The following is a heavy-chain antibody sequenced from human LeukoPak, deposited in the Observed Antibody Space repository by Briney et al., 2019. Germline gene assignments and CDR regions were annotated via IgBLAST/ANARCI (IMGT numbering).Heavy chain of an antibody. CDR3: ARLKSLGYCISTSCYSAFDI. CDR2: IDWNGGIA. D-gene: IGHD2-2*02. CDR1: GFMFDRYG. Sequence: PGGSLRLSCAASGFMFDRYGMSWVRQAPGKGLEWVSGIDWNGGIADYTDSVKGRFTISRDNAKNSLYLQMNSLRAEDTAFYYCARLKSLGYCISTSCYSAFDIWGQGTMVTVSS. J-gene: IGHJ3*02. V-gene: IGHV3-20*04.